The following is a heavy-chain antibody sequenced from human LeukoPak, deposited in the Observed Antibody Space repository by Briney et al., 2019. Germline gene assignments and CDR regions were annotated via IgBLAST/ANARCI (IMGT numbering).Heavy chain of an antibody. CDR2: TSAYNGNT. D-gene: IGHD3-10*01. CDR1: GYTSTKYG. J-gene: IGHJ4*02. V-gene: IGHV1-18*01. CDR3: ASRRCYASGTETGYYFDF. Sequence: GASVKVSCKASGYTSTKYGISWVRQAPGQGLEWMGWTSAYNGNTNYAQSFQGRVTMTTDSSTGTAYMELRSLRSDDTAVYYCASRRCYASGTETGYYFDFWGQGTLVTVSS.